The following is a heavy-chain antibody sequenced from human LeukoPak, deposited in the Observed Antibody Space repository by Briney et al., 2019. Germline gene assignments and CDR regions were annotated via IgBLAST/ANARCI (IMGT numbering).Heavy chain of an antibody. D-gene: IGHD6-13*01. Sequence: RGGSPRLSCAASGFNFNNYWMAWVRQTPGKGLEWLASIKQDGSDKYYVDSVKGRFTVSRDNADNLLYLQMNRLRAEDTAVFYCARSSSSSWFYAFDIWGKGTLVTVS. V-gene: IGHV3-7*01. J-gene: IGHJ3*02. CDR3: ARSSSSSWFYAFDI. CDR2: IKQDGSDK. CDR1: GFNFNNYW.